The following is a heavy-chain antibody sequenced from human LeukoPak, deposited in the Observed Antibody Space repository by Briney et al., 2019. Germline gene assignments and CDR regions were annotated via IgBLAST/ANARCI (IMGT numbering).Heavy chain of an antibody. D-gene: IGHD2-8*01. J-gene: IGHJ5*02. Sequence: SETLSLTCTVSGGSISSSSYYWGWLRQPPGKGLEWIGSIYYSGSTYYNPSLKSRVTISVDTSKNQFSLKLSSVTAADTAVYYCARDPGYCTNGVCWSDWFDPWGQGTLVTVSS. V-gene: IGHV4-39*07. CDR2: IYYSGST. CDR1: GGSISSSSYY. CDR3: ARDPGYCTNGVCWSDWFDP.